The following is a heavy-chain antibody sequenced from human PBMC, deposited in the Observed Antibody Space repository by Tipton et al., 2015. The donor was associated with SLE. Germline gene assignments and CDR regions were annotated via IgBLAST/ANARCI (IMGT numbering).Heavy chain of an antibody. CDR1: GGSISSGSYY. D-gene: IGHD6-19*01. Sequence: LRLSCTVSGGSISSGSYYWSWIRQPAGKGLEWIGRIYTSGSTNYNPSLKSRVTISVDTSKNQFSLKLSSVTAADTAVYYCAREGYSSGWDGDFDYWGQGTLVTVSS. J-gene: IGHJ4*02. CDR3: AREGYSSGWDGDFDY. CDR2: IYTSGST. V-gene: IGHV4-61*02.